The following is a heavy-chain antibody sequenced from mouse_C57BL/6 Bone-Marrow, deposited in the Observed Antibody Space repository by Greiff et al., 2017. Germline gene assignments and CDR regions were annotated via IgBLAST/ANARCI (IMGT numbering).Heavy chain of an antibody. Sequence: QVQLQQSGAELVKPGASVKLSCTASGYTFTSYWMHWVKQRPGQGLEWIGMIHPNGGSTNYTEKFKGKATLTVDKSSSTAYMQLSSLTSEDSAVYYCAIRATRYCGIHMDYWGQGTSVTVSS. CDR1: GYTFTSYW. CDR2: IHPNGGST. CDR3: AIRATRYCGIHMDY. V-gene: IGHV1-64*01. J-gene: IGHJ4*01. D-gene: IGHD2-1*01.